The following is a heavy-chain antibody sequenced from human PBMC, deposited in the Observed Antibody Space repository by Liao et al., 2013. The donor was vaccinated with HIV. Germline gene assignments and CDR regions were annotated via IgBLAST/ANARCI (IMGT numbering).Heavy chain of an antibody. V-gene: IGHV4-34*01. D-gene: IGHD3-16*02. CDR1: GGSFSGYY. J-gene: IGHJ4*02. CDR2: INHSGST. Sequence: QVQLQQWGAGLLKPSETLSLTCAVYGGSFSGYYWSWIRQPPGKGLEWIGEINHSGSTNYNPSLKSRVTISVDTSKNQFSLKLSSVTAADTAVYYCARLLHYDYVWGSYRYNYFDYWGQGTLVTVSS. CDR3: ARLLHYDYVWGSYRYNYFDY.